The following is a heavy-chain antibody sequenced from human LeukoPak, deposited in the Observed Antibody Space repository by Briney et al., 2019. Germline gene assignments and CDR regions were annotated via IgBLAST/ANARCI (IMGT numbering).Heavy chain of an antibody. V-gene: IGHV1-2*02. D-gene: IGHD5-18*01. Sequence: SVTVSCKASGYSFTAYSIVWVRLAPGQGLEWMGWIHPHSGGTAYGKTFQGRVTMTRDTSISTAYMELNSLGSDDAAVYYCARLGTGYSLSYWGHESLVSVSS. CDR1: GYSFTAYS. CDR2: IHPHSGGT. CDR3: ARLGTGYSLSY. J-gene: IGHJ4*03.